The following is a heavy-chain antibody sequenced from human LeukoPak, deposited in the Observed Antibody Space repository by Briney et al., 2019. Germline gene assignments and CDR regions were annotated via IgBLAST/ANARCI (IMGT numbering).Heavy chain of an antibody. J-gene: IGHJ6*02. D-gene: IGHD6-13*01. Sequence: GGSLRLSCAASGFTFSSYGMHWVRQAPGKGLEWVAVISYDGSNKYYADSVKGRFTISRDNSKNTLYLQMNSLRAEDTAVYYCAKDHGSSWYPYYYYYGTDVWGQGTTVTVSS. V-gene: IGHV3-30*18. CDR1: GFTFSSYG. CDR2: ISYDGSNK. CDR3: AKDHGSSWYPYYYYYGTDV.